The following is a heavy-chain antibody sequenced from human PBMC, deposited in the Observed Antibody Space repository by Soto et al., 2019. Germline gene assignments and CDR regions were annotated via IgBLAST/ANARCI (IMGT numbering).Heavy chain of an antibody. V-gene: IGHV3-23*01. D-gene: IGHD5-18*01. CDR2: ISGSGGST. CDR1: GFTFSSYA. Sequence: GESLKISCAASGFTFSSYAMSWVRQAPGKGLEWVSAISGSGGSTYYADSVKGRFTISRDNSKNTLYLQMNSLRAEDTAVYYCAKEMVYSYGFGGDYGGEIDYWGQGTLVTVSS. J-gene: IGHJ4*02. CDR3: AKEMVYSYGFGGDYGGEIDY.